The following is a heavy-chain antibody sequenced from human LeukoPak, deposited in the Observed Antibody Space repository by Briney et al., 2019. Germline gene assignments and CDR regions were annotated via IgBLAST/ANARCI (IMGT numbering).Heavy chain of an antibody. CDR3: ARAQYYDFWSGYYHSNDY. CDR2: IRSRTYGETT. J-gene: IGHJ4*02. V-gene: IGHV3-49*04. CDR1: GFNFGDYG. D-gene: IGHD3-3*01. Sequence: GSLRLSCKASGFNFGDYGLTWVRQAPGKGLEWVGFIRSRTYGETTDYAASVKGRFIMSRDDSKSIAYLHMNNLKIEDTALYYCARAQYYDFWSGYYHSNDYWGQGTLVSVSS.